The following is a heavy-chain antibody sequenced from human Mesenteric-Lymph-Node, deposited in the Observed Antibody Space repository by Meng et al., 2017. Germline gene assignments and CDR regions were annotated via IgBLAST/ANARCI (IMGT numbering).Heavy chain of an antibody. CDR2: IRSKSNTYAT. D-gene: IGHD3-9*01. CDR3: TRLTLEN. CDR1: GFTFIGST. J-gene: IGHJ4*02. V-gene: IGHV3-73*01. Sequence: EGPLVESGGGLVRPGGSLNLSCAASGFTFIGSTIHWVREASGRGLEWVGRIRSKSNTYATEYAASVKGRFTISRDDSKNTAYLQMDSLKTEDTAVYYCTRLTLENWGQGTLVTVSS.